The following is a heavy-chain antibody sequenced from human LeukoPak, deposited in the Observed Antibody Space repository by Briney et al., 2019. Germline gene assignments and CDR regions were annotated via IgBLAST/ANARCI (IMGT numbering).Heavy chain of an antibody. CDR2: INHSGST. J-gene: IGHJ4*02. V-gene: IGHV4-34*01. Sequence: SSETLSLTCAVYGGSFSGYYWSWIRQPPGKGLEWIGEINHSGSTNYNPSLKSRVTISVDTSKNQFSLKLSSVTAADTAVYYCARANALVPAAPHFDYWGQGTLVTVSS. D-gene: IGHD2-2*01. CDR3: ARANALVPAAPHFDY. CDR1: GGSFSGYY.